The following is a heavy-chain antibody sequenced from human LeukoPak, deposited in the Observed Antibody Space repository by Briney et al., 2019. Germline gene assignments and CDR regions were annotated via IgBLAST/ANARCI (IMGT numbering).Heavy chain of an antibody. CDR1: GYTFTDYD. Sequence: ASVKVSCKASGYTFTDYDITWVRQAPGQGLEWMGRVSPYNGNTYYSQRFQDRVTITKDTSTGTAYMDLRNLRTDDTAMYYCARNGRVRRVVKDLFEYWGQGTLVAVSS. J-gene: IGHJ4*02. V-gene: IGHV1-18*01. CDR2: VSPYNGNT. D-gene: IGHD3-10*01. CDR3: ARNGRVRRVVKDLFEY.